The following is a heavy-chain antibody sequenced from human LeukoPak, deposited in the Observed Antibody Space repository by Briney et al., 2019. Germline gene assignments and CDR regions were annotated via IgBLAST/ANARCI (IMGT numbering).Heavy chain of an antibody. CDR1: GFTFSSHS. Sequence: GESLRLSCAASGFTFSSHSMNWVRQAPGKGLEWVSYISSRSSTIYYTDSVKGRFSISRDNSKNTVYLQMNSLRAEDTAVYYCAKDPAMVFGTLSYWGQGTLVTVSS. CDR2: ISSRSSTI. D-gene: IGHD5-18*01. J-gene: IGHJ4*02. V-gene: IGHV3-48*01. CDR3: AKDPAMVFGTLSY.